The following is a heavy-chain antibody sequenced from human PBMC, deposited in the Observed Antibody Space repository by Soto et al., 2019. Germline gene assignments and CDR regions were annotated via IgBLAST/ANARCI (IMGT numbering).Heavy chain of an antibody. CDR1: CGSISSSSYY. J-gene: IGHJ6*03. V-gene: IGHV4-39*01. D-gene: IGHD4-17*01. CDR2: IYYSGST. CDR3: ARQGLRTTSSMDV. Sequence: SETLSLTCTVSCGSISSSSYYWGWIRQPPGKGLEWIGGIYYSGSTYYNPSLKSRVTISVDTSKNQFSLKLSSVTAAVTAVYYCARQGLRTTSSMDVWGKGTTVTISS.